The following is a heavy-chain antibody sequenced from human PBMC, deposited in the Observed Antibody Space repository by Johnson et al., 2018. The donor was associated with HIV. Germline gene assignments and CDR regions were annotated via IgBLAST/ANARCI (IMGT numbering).Heavy chain of an antibody. J-gene: IGHJ3*02. CDR3: AKQYFGSGGSVRAFDI. V-gene: IGHV3-30*02. Sequence: QVQLVESGGGLVQPGGSLRLSCAASGFTFSSYGMHWVRQAPGKGLEWVAFIRYDGSNKYYADSVKGRFTISRDNSKNTLYLQMNSLRPEDTAVYSCAKQYFGSGGSVRAFDIWGQGTLVTVSS. CDR1: GFTFSSYG. D-gene: IGHD3-10*01. CDR2: IRYDGSNK.